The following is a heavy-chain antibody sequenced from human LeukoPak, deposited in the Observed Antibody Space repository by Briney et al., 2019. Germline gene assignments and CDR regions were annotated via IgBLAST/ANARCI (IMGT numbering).Heavy chain of an antibody. CDR1: GGSFSGYY. V-gene: IGHV4-34*01. J-gene: IGHJ4*02. CDR3: AREGGSGSYGKNDY. CDR2: INHSGST. D-gene: IGHD1-26*01. Sequence: SEALSLTCAVYGGSFSGYYWSWIRQPPGKGLEWIGEINHSGSTNYNPSLKSRVTISVDTSKNQFSLKLSSVTAADTAVYYCAREGGSGSYGKNDYWGQGTLVTVSS.